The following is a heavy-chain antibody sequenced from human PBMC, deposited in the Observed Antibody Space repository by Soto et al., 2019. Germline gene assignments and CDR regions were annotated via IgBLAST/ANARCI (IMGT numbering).Heavy chain of an antibody. CDR2: IWYDGSNK. D-gene: IGHD5-12*01. CDR1: GFTFSSYG. V-gene: IGHV3-33*01. CDR3: AREGKEGYSGYDSPWYDY. J-gene: IGHJ4*02. Sequence: GGSLRLSCAASGFTFSSYGMHWVRQAPGKGLEWVAVIWYDGSNKYYADSVKGRFTISRDNSKNTLYLQMNSLRAEDTAVYYCAREGKEGYSGYDSPWYDYWGQGTLVTVSS.